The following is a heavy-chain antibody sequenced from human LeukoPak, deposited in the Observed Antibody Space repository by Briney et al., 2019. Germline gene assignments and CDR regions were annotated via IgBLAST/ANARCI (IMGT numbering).Heavy chain of an antibody. J-gene: IGHJ5*02. D-gene: IGHD3-16*01. CDR2: INSDGSWT. CDR3: AREELGSSLGFDP. CDR1: GNYW. Sequence: PGGSLRLSCAASGNYWMHWVRQVPGKGLVWVSHINSDGSWTSYADSVKGRFTISRDNSKNTLYLQMNSLRAEDTAVYYCAREELGSSLGFDPWGQGTLVTVSS. V-gene: IGHV3-74*01.